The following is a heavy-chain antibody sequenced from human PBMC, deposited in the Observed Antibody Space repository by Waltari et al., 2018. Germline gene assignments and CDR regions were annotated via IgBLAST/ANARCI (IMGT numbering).Heavy chain of an antibody. Sequence: EVQLVESGGGLVQPGGSLSLSCAASGFTFSSYEMNWVRQAPGKGLEWGSYISSSGSTIYYADSVKGRFTISRDNAKNSLYLQMNSLRAEDTAVYYCARDAGVYAIWAFDIWGQGTMVTVSS. V-gene: IGHV3-48*03. J-gene: IGHJ3*02. CDR2: ISSSGSTI. CDR1: GFTFSSYE. CDR3: ARDAGVYAIWAFDI. D-gene: IGHD2-8*01.